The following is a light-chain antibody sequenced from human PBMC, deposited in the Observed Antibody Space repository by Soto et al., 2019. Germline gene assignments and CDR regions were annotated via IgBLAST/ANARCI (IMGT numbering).Light chain of an antibody. V-gene: IGKV1-5*01. J-gene: IGKJ5*01. Sequence: DIQRTQSPSTLSASVGDRVYITCRASQNISSWLAWYQQKPGKAPKLLIYDASSLESGVPSRFSGSGSGTEFTLTISSLQTDDFAAYYCQQSYSTPITFGQGTRLEIK. CDR2: DAS. CDR3: QQSYSTPIT. CDR1: QNISSW.